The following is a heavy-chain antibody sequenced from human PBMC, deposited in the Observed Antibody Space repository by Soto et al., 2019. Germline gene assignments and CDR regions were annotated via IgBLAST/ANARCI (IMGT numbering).Heavy chain of an antibody. CDR3: AITRPGIAAAGTRDY. D-gene: IGHD6-13*01. CDR1: GGSFSGYY. CDR2: INHSGST. V-gene: IGHV4-34*01. J-gene: IGHJ4*02. Sequence: SETLSLTCAVYGGSFSGYYWSWIRQPPGKGLEGIGEINHSGSTNYNPSLKSRVTISVDTSKNQFSLKLSSVTAADTAVYYCAITRPGIAAAGTRDYWGQGTLVTVSS.